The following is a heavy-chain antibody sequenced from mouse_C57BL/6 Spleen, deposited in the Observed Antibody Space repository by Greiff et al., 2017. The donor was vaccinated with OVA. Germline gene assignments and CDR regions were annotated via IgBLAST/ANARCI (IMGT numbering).Heavy chain of an antibody. Sequence: VQLQQPGAELVRPGTSVKLSCKASGYTFTSYWMHWVKQRPGQGLEWIGVIDPSDSYTNYNQKFKGKATLTVDTSSSTAYIQLSSLTSEDSAVYYCARRSNYGGYAMDYWGQGTSVTVSS. J-gene: IGHJ4*01. D-gene: IGHD2-5*01. CDR3: ARRSNYGGYAMDY. V-gene: IGHV1-59*01. CDR1: GYTFTSYW. CDR2: IDPSDSYT.